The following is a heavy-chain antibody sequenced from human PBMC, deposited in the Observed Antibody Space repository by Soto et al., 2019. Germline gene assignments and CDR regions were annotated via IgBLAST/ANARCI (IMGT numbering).Heavy chain of an antibody. CDR3: ARVESSGAAKYFIDY. V-gene: IGHV3-30*03. Sequence: QVQLVESGGGVVQPGRSLRLSCAASGFTFQNYSMHWVRQAPRKGLEWVAVTSYDGGKNFYADSVKGRFTISRDNSKNTLYLQMNSLRAGDTAIYYCARVESSGAAKYFIDYWGQGTLVTVSS. D-gene: IGHD3-10*01. CDR2: TSYDGGKN. CDR1: GFTFQNYS. J-gene: IGHJ4*02.